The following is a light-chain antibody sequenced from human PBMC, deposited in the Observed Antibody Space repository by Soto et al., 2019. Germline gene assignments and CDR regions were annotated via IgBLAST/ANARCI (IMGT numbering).Light chain of an antibody. CDR3: QHRTNWPPVT. J-gene: IGKJ5*01. CDR1: QSVGSH. Sequence: EIVLTQSPATLSLSPGERAALSCRASQSVGSHLAWYQQKPGQPPRLLIYDASNRATGIPARFSGSGSGTDFTLTISSLEPEDFAVYYCQHRTNWPPVTFGQGTRLESK. CDR2: DAS. V-gene: IGKV3-11*01.